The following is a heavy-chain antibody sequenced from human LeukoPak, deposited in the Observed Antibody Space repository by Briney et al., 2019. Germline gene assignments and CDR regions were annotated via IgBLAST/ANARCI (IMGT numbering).Heavy chain of an antibody. Sequence: GGSLRLSCAASGFTFSSYSMNWVRQAPGKGLEWVSSISSSSSYIYYADSVKGRFTISRDNAKNSLYLQMNSLRAEDTAVYYCARESGDYLNTDFDYWGQGTLVTVSS. CDR1: GFTFSSYS. V-gene: IGHV3-21*01. CDR2: ISSSSSYI. D-gene: IGHD2-21*02. J-gene: IGHJ4*02. CDR3: ARESGDYLNTDFDY.